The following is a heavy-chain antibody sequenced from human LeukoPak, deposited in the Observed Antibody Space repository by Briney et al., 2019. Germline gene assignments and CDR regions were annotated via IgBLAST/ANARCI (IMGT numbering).Heavy chain of an antibody. CDR2: INPNSGGT. CDR3: ARAGGRYCSGGSCHPTAIDAFDI. J-gene: IGHJ3*02. Sequence: ASVKVSCKASGYTFTGYYMHWVRQAPGQGLEWMGWINPNSGGTNYAQKFQGRVTMTRDTSISTAYMGLSRLRSEDTAVYYCARAGGRYCSGGSCHPTAIDAFDIWGQGTMVTVSS. V-gene: IGHV1-2*02. D-gene: IGHD2-15*01. CDR1: GYTFTGYY.